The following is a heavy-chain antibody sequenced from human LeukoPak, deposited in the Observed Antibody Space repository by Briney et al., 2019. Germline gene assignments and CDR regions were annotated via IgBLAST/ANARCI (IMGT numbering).Heavy chain of an antibody. J-gene: IGHJ4*02. Sequence: GSLRLSCAASGFAFDEHGMTWVRQVPGKGLEWVSGINWSGGSTGYADPLRGRFTISRDNAKNSLYLQMDSLRAEDTALYYCARAPITSPFYFDYWGQGTLVTVSS. D-gene: IGHD2-2*01. CDR2: INWSGGST. V-gene: IGHV3-20*04. CDR3: ARAPITSPFYFDY. CDR1: GFAFDEHG.